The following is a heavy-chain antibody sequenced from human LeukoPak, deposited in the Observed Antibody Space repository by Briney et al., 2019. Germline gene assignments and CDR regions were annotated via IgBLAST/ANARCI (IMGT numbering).Heavy chain of an antibody. Sequence: SGGSLRLSCAASGFTFSSYSMNWVRQAPGKGLEWVSSISSSSSYIYYADSVKGRFAISRDNAKNSLYLQMNSLRAEDTALYYCAKDVGVVTATYYFDYWGQGTLVTVSS. CDR3: AKDVGVVTATYYFDY. V-gene: IGHV3-21*04. CDR1: GFTFSSYS. CDR2: ISSSSSYI. D-gene: IGHD2-21*02. J-gene: IGHJ4*02.